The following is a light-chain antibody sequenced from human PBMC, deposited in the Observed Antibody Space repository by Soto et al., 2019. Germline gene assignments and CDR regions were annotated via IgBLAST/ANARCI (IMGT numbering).Light chain of an antibody. CDR3: QQYGSSLLYT. CDR1: QSVSSSY. CDR2: GAS. J-gene: IGKJ2*01. V-gene: IGKV3-20*01. Sequence: EIVLTQSPGTLSLSPGERATLSCRASQSVSSSYLAWYQQKPGQAPRLLIYGASSRATSIPDRFSGSGSGTDFTLTISRLEPEDFAVYYCQQYGSSLLYTFGQGTKLEIK.